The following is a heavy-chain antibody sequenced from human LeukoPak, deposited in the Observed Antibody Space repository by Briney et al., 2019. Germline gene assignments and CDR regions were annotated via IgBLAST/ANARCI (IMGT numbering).Heavy chain of an antibody. CDR3: TKRTPEYSSSWCLDY. CDR2: IDGSGVTT. CDR1: GFAFSSNT. J-gene: IGHJ4*02. Sequence: GGSLRLSCAASGFAFSSNTMSWVRQAPGKGLAWVSGIDGSGVTTFYADSVKGRFTISRDNSKNTLFLQMNSLRAEDTAVYYCTKRTPEYSSSWCLDYWGRGTLVTVSS. V-gene: IGHV3-23*01. D-gene: IGHD6-13*01.